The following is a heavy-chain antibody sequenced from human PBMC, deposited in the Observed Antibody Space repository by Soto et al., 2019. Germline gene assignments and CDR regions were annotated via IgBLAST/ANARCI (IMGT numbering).Heavy chain of an antibody. J-gene: IGHJ6*02. D-gene: IGHD3-3*01. CDR1: GGSFSGYY. CDR3: ARGPSRFWSGSVAPYGMDV. Sequence: TSETLSLTCAVYGGSFSGYYWSWIRQPPGKGLEWIGEINHSGSTNYNPSLKSRVTISVDTSKNQFSLKLSSVTAADTAVYYCARGPSRFWSGSVAPYGMDVWGQGTTVTVSS. CDR2: INHSGST. V-gene: IGHV4-34*01.